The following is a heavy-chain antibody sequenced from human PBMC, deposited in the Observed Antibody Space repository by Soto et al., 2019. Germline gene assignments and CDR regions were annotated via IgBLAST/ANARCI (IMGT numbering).Heavy chain of an antibody. Sequence: ASVKVSCKASGYTLTSYGISWVRQAPGQGLEWMGWISAYNGTANYAQKFQGRVTITADESTSTAYMELSSLRSEDTAVYYCASEVATIKGDYFDYWGQGTLVTVSS. CDR2: ISAYNGTA. J-gene: IGHJ4*02. V-gene: IGHV1-18*01. CDR1: GYTLTSYG. CDR3: ASEVATIKGDYFDY. D-gene: IGHD5-12*01.